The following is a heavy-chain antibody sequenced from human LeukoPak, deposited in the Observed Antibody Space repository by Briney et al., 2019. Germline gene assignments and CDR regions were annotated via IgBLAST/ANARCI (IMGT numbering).Heavy chain of an antibody. D-gene: IGHD4-23*01. CDR2: IYYSGST. V-gene: IGHV4-39*07. CDR1: GGSISSSSYY. Sequence: SETLSLTCTVSGGSISSSSYYWGWIRQPPGKGLEWIGSIYYSGSTYYNPSLKSRVTISVDTSKNQFSLKLSSVTAADTAVYYCARGVDYGGNSRAFDIWGQGTMVTVSS. CDR3: ARGVDYGGNSRAFDI. J-gene: IGHJ3*02.